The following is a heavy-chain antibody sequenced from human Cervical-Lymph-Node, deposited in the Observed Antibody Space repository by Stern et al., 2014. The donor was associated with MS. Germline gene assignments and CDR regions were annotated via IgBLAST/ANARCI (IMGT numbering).Heavy chain of an antibody. J-gene: IGHJ4*02. CDR3: TRPLAGTTLLFDS. Sequence: QVQLVQSGAEVTRPGASVKVSCKASGDTFTSHYMHWVRQAPGQGLEWRGIINPSGDGTTYAQKFQGRLTMTRDTSTSTVYMELSSLTSEDTAVYYCTRPLAGTTLLFDSWGQGTLVTVSS. CDR1: GDTFTSHY. V-gene: IGHV1-46*03. D-gene: IGHD1-1*01. CDR2: INPSGDGT.